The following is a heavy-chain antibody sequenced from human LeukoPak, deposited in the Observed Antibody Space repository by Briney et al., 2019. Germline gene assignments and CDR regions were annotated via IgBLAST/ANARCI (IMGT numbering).Heavy chain of an antibody. J-gene: IGHJ4*02. CDR2: INHSGST. CDR1: GGSFSGYY. V-gene: IGHV4-34*01. Sequence: SETLSLTCAVYGGSFSGYYWSWIRQPPGKGLEWIGEINHSGSTNYNPSLKSRVTISVDTSKNQFSLKLSSVTAANTAVYYCARREYQLLLSFDYWGQGTLVTVSS. CDR3: ARREYQLLLSFDY. D-gene: IGHD2-2*01.